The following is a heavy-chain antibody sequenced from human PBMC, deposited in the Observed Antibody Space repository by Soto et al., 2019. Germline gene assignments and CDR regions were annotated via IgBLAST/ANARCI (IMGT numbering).Heavy chain of an antibody. CDR2: ISYDGSNK. CDR1: GFTFSSYA. CDR3: ARGAEIRRHDAFDI. V-gene: IGHV3-30*04. J-gene: IGHJ3*02. Sequence: GGSLRLSCAASGFTFSSYAMHWVRQAPGKGLEWVAVISYDGSNKYYADSVKGRFTISRDNSKNTLYLQMNSLRAEDTAVYYCARGAEIRRHDAFDIWGQGTMVTVSS.